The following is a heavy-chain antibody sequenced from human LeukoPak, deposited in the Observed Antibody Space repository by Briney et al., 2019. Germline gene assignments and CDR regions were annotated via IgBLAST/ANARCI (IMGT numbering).Heavy chain of an antibody. V-gene: IGHV3-53*01. CDR1: GFTVSSNY. J-gene: IGHJ6*03. CDR2: IYSGGST. D-gene: IGHD2-2*01. CDR3: ARDRNYCSTSCYGIKYYYYMDV. Sequence: TGGSLRLSCAASGFTVSSNYMSWVRQTPGKGLEWVSVIYSGGSTYYADSVKGRFTISRDNSKNTLYLQMNSLRAEDTAVYYCARDRNYCSTSCYGIKYYYYMDVWGKGTTVTVSS.